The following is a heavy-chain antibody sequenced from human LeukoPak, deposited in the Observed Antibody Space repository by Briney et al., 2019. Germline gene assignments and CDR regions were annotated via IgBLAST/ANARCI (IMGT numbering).Heavy chain of an antibody. CDR3: ARGQYHLLYWYFDL. Sequence: SGTLCLTCTVSGGSISSYYWSWIRQPPGKGLEWIGYIYYSGSTNYNPSLKSRVTMSVDTSKNQFSLKLSSVTAADTAVYYCARGQYHLLYWYFDLWGRGTLVTVSS. V-gene: IGHV4-59*12. CDR2: IYYSGST. CDR1: GGSISSYY. D-gene: IGHD2-2*01. J-gene: IGHJ2*01.